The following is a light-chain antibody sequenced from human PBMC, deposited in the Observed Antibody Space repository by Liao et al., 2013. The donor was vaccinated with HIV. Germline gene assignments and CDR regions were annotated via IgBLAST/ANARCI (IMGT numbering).Light chain of an antibody. CDR1: QSGDAD. CDR2: QGN. CDR3: QAWDSSTVI. J-gene: IGLJ2*01. Sequence: SYKLSQPPSLSVSPGQTANITCSEDQSGDADVSWYQQKAGQSPVLVIFQGNKRPSGIPERFSGSNSGNTATLTISGTQAMDEADYYCQAWDSSTVIFGGGTKLTVL. V-gene: IGLV3-1*01.